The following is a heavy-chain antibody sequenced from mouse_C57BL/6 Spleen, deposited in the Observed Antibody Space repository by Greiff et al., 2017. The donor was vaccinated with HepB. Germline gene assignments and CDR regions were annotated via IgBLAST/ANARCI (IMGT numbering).Heavy chain of an antibody. Sequence: EVKLVESGGGLVKPGGSLKLSCAASGFTFSSYTMSWVRQTPEKRLEWVATISGGGGNTYYPDSVKGRFTISRDNAKNTLYLQMSSLRSEDTALYDCARYYEYDRAFAYWGQGTLVTVSA. D-gene: IGHD2-4*01. CDR2: ISGGGGNT. J-gene: IGHJ3*01. CDR1: GFTFSSYT. V-gene: IGHV5-9*01. CDR3: ARYYEYDRAFAY.